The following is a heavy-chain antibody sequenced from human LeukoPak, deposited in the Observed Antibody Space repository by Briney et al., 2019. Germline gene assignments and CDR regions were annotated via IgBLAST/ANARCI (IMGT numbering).Heavy chain of an antibody. CDR3: AKDSSSGHRETHFDY. J-gene: IGHJ4*02. Sequence: GGSQRLSCAASGFTFSGYAMSWVRQAPGKGLEWVSAISGSGGSTYYADSVKGRFTISRDNSKNTLYLQMNSLRAEDTAVYYCAKDSSSGHRETHFDYWGQGTLVTVSS. CDR2: ISGSGGST. V-gene: IGHV3-23*01. CDR1: GFTFSGYA. D-gene: IGHD6-13*01.